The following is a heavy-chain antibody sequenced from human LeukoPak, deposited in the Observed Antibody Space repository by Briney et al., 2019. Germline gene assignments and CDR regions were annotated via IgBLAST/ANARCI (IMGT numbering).Heavy chain of an antibody. D-gene: IGHD1-26*01. Sequence: ASVKVSCKVSGYSLSELSTHWVRQATGQWLEWMGGFDPGDDETIYAQKFQGRVTMTEDTSTDTAYLELSSLRSEDTAVYFCATEKDLLLDSWGQGTPVTVSS. J-gene: IGHJ5*01. CDR1: GYSLSELS. CDR3: ATEKDLLLDS. CDR2: FDPGDDET. V-gene: IGHV1-24*01.